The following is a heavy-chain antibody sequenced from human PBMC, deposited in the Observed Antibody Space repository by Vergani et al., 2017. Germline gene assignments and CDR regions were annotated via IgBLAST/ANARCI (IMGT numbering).Heavy chain of an antibody. J-gene: IGHJ5*01. CDR2: IDSSGSTI. D-gene: IGHD1-26*01. CDR3: ARRRGSGSYDS. V-gene: IGHV3-11*01. Sequence: QVRLVESGGGLVNPGGSLRLSCAASGFTFSDFYMSWIRQAPGKGPEWVSYIDSSGSTIYYADSVKGRFTMSRDNAKNSLYLQMNSLRAEDTAVYYCARRRGSGSYDSWGQGTLVTVSS. CDR1: GFTFSDFY.